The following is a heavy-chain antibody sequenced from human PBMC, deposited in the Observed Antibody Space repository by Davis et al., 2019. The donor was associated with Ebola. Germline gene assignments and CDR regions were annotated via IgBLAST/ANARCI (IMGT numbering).Heavy chain of an antibody. CDR3: ARGTNGYNPGGYFDS. V-gene: IGHV5-51*01. CDR2: IYPGDSDT. CDR1: GYRFTTYW. D-gene: IGHD5-24*01. Sequence: GEPLKISCKGSGYRFTTYWIGWVRQMPGKGLEWMGIIYPGDSDTRYSPSFQGQVTISADKSISTAYLQWSSLKASDTAIYYCARGTNGYNPGGYFDSWGQGTLVTVSS. J-gene: IGHJ4*02.